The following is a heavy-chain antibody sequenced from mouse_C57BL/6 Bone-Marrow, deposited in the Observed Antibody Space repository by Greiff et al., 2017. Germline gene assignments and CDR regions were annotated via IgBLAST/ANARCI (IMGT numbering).Heavy chain of an antibody. CDR1: GYTFTSYW. Sequence: VQLQQPGAELVRPGTSVKLSCKASGYTFTSYWMHWVKQRPGQGLEWIGVIDPSDSYTNYNQKFKGKATLTVDTSSSTAYMQLSSLTSEDSAVYYCARCGGLRRAWFAYWGQGTLVTVSA. V-gene: IGHV1-59*01. CDR2: IDPSDSYT. D-gene: IGHD2-4*01. J-gene: IGHJ3*01. CDR3: ARCGGLRRAWFAY.